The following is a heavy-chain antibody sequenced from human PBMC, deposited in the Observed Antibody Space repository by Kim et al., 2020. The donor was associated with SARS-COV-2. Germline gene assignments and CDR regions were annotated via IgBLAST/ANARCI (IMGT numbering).Heavy chain of an antibody. CDR2: INHSGST. J-gene: IGHJ6*02. V-gene: IGHV4-34*01. CDR1: GGSFSGYY. D-gene: IGHD3-10*01. Sequence: SETLSLTCAVYGGSFSGYYWSWIRQPPGKGLEWIGEINHSGSTNYNPSLKSRVTISVDTSKNQFSLKLSSVTAADTAVYYCARRGSAVLYYGMDDWGQGT. CDR3: ARRGSAVLYYGMDD.